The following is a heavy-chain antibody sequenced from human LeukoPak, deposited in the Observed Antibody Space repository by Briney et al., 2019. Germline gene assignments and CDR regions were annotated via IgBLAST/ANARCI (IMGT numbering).Heavy chain of an antibody. Sequence: PGGSLRLSCAASGFTFSSYATHWVRQAPGKGLEWVAVISYDGSNKYYADSVKGRFTISRDNSKNTLYLQMNSLRAEDTAVYYCAGDRVQYSSSPSGYWGQGTLVTVSS. CDR2: ISYDGSNK. CDR1: GFTFSSYA. CDR3: AGDRVQYSSSPSGY. D-gene: IGHD6-6*01. J-gene: IGHJ4*02. V-gene: IGHV3-30-3*01.